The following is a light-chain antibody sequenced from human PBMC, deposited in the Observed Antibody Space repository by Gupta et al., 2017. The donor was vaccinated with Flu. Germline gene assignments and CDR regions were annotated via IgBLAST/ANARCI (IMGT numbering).Light chain of an antibody. Sequence: QSVLTQPPSVSGAPGQRVTISCPGRSSNIGAGYDVHWYQQLPGTAPKLLIYGNSNRPSGVPDRFSGSKSGTSASLAITGLQAEDEADYYCQSYDSSLSGPNWVFGGGTKLTVL. CDR1: SSNIGAGYD. J-gene: IGLJ3*02. CDR2: GNS. V-gene: IGLV1-40*01. CDR3: QSYDSSLSGPNWV.